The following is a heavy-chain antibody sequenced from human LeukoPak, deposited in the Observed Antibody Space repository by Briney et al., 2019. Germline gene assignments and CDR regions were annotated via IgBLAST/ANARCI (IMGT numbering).Heavy chain of an antibody. CDR2: INPNSGGI. J-gene: IGHJ4*02. CDR1: GYTFTGYY. V-gene: IGHV1-2*02. CDR3: ARGLDKYDYWSGYFLAY. D-gene: IGHD3-3*01. Sequence: ASVKVSCKASGYTFTGYYMYWVRQAPGQGLEWMGWINPNSGGINYAQTFQGRVTMTRDTSISTAYMELSRLRSDDTAVYYCARGLDKYDYWSGYFLAYWGQGTLVTVSS.